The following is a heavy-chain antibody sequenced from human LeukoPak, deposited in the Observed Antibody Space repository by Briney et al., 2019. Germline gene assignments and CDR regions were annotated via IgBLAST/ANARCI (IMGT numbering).Heavy chain of an antibody. CDR1: VGSINSYY. J-gene: IGHJ4*02. CDR2: LYSSGSF. V-gene: IGHV4-4*07. D-gene: IGHD4-23*01. Sequence: SETLSLTCNVSVGSINSYYLSWIRQPAGEGLDWIGRLYSSGSFNYHPSLKSRLSMSVDTSKNQFSLKLTSVTAADTAVYFCARGGKATVVALWGQGILVTVS. CDR3: ARGGKATVVAL.